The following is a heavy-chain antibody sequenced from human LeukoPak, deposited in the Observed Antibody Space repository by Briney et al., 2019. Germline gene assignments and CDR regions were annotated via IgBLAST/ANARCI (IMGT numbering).Heavy chain of an antibody. CDR3: ARWKELTGT. CDR2: IKPDGSAQ. CDR1: GFTFSNSW. V-gene: IGHV3-7*01. D-gene: IGHD1-7*01. J-gene: IGHJ5*02. Sequence: GGSLRLSCAASGFTFSNSWMSWVRQAPGKGLEWVATIKPDGSAQYYVDSVKGRFTISRDNAKNSLFLQINSLRAEDTAVYYCARWKELTGTWGQGTLVTVSS.